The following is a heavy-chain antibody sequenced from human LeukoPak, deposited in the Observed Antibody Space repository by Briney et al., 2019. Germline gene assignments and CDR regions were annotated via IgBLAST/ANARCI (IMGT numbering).Heavy chain of an antibody. D-gene: IGHD3-10*01. V-gene: IGHV4-4*07. CDR2: IYTSGST. CDR3: ARGPTITMVRGVFPSRAFDI. CDR1: GGSISSYY. J-gene: IGHJ3*02. Sequence: SETLSLTCTVSGGSISSYYWSWIRQPAGKGLEWIGRIYTSGSTNYNPSLKSRVAMSVDTSKNQFSLKLSSVTAADTAVYYCARGPTITMVRGVFPSRAFDIWGQGTMVTVSS.